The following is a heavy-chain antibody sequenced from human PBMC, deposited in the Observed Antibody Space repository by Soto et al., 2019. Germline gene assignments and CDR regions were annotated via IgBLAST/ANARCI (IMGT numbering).Heavy chain of an antibody. CDR1: GFTFSGCA. Sequence: EVQLVESGGGLVQPGGSLKLSCAASGFTFSGCAMHWVRQASGKGLEWVGRIRDKANSYATAYTASVKGRFTISRDDSKNTAYLQMNSLKTEDTAVYYCTRLYCGGDCDFDSWGQGTLVTVSS. CDR3: TRLYCGGDCDFDS. V-gene: IGHV3-73*02. CDR2: IRDKANSYAT. D-gene: IGHD2-21*02. J-gene: IGHJ4*02.